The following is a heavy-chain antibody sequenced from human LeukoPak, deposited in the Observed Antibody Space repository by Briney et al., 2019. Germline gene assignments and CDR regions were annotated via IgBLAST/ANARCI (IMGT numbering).Heavy chain of an antibody. CDR2: INAGNGDT. D-gene: IGHD3-22*01. CDR1: GYTFSSNA. V-gene: IGHV1-3*01. J-gene: IGHJ5*02. Sequence: ASVKVSCKASGYTFSSNAIHWVRQAPGQRLEWMGWINAGNGDTKYSQKFQGRVTITRDTSASTAYMELSSLRSEDTAVYYCARDTGLGRYYDSSGYYSGGGWFDPWGQGTLVTVSS. CDR3: ARDTGLGRYYDSSGYYSGGGWFDP.